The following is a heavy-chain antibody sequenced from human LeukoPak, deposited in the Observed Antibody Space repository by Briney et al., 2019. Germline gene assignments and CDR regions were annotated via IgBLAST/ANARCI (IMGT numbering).Heavy chain of an antibody. D-gene: IGHD3-22*01. CDR2: VSHSGST. Sequence: SETLSLTCTVSGDSVRRGAYYWSWIRRHPGKGMEWIGYVSHSGSTYYNPSLESRLTISVDTSKNQFSLKLTSVTAADTAVYYCARQHDTRGYSDTLDPWGQGTLVIVSS. CDR1: GDSVRRGAYY. V-gene: IGHV4-31*03. J-gene: IGHJ5*02. CDR3: ARQHDTRGYSDTLDP.